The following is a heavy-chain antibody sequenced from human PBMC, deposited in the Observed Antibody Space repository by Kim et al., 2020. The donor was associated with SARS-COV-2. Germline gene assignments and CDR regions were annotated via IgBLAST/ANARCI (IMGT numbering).Heavy chain of an antibody. CDR3: AKGVEDIVVVPAAIYYYYYGMDV. D-gene: IGHD2-2*01. CDR2: IYSGGSST. V-gene: IGHV3-23*03. Sequence: GGSLRLSCAASGFTFSSYAMSWVRQAPGKGLEWVSVIYSGGSSTYYADSVKGRFTISRDNSKNTLYLQMNSLRAEDTAVYYCAKGVEDIVVVPAAIYYYYYGMDVWGQGTTVTVSS. J-gene: IGHJ6*02. CDR1: GFTFSSYA.